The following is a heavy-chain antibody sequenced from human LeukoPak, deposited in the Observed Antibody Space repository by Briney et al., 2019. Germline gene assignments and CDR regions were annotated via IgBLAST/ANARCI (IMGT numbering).Heavy chain of an antibody. J-gene: IGHJ4*02. D-gene: IGHD1-26*01. CDR2: IHSGGTT. CDR1: GFTVSARY. Sequence: PGGSLRPSCAASGFTVSARYMNWVRQAPGRGLEWLSVIHSGGTTDYADSVRGRFTISRDNSKNILYLQMNSLKTEDTAVYYCARSWDARLNFDNWGQGTLVTVSS. CDR3: ARSWDARLNFDN. V-gene: IGHV3-66*02.